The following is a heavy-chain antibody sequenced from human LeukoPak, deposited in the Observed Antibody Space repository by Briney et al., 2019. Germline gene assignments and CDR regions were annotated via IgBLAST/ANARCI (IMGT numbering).Heavy chain of an antibody. CDR3: AKDTTDGYNWRKGAYFDY. V-gene: IGHV3-9*01. J-gene: IGHJ4*02. CDR2: ISWNSGSI. Sequence: GRSLRLSCAASGFTFDDYAMHWVRQAPGKGLEWVSGISWNSGSIGYADSVKGRFTISRDNAKNSLYLQMNSLRAEDTALYYCAKDTTDGYNWRKGAYFDYWGQGTLVTVSS. CDR1: GFTFDDYA. D-gene: IGHD5-24*01.